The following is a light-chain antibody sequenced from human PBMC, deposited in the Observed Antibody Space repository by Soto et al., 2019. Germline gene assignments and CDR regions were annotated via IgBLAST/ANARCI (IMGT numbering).Light chain of an antibody. V-gene: IGKV1-39*01. CDR1: QSISTY. J-gene: IGKJ4*02. CDR3: QQSYTTLLT. Sequence: DIQLPQSPSSLSASIGDRVTITCRASQSISTYLNWYQQKPGKAPKLLIYAASTLQSGVPSRFSGSGSGTHFTLTNSSLQPEDFSTYYCQQSYTTLLTCGGGTNVEIK. CDR2: AAS.